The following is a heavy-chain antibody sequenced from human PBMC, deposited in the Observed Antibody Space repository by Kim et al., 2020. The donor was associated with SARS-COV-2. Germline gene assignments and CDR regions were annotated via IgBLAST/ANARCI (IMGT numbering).Heavy chain of an antibody. CDR3: ARGPLGYCSSTNCYAGGWFDP. CDR1: GSTFTNYA. V-gene: IGHV1-3*01. Sequence: ASVKVSCKASGSTFTNYAMHWVRQAPGQSLEWMGWINAGNGNTKYSQKFQGRVTISRDTSASTAYMELSSLRSEDTAIYYCARGPLGYCSSTNCYAGGWFDPWGQGTLVTVSS. CDR2: INAGNGNT. D-gene: IGHD2-2*01. J-gene: IGHJ5*02.